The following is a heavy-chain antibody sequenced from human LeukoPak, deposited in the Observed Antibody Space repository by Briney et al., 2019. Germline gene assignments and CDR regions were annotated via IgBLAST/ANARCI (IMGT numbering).Heavy chain of an antibody. Sequence: ASVKVSCKASGYTFNSSYMHWVRQAPGQGLEWMGWISAYNGNTNYAQKLQGRVTMTTDTSTSTAYMELRSLRSDDTAVYYCARGQSRGLGYDYYYDSSGYSFDYWGQGTLVTVSS. CDR1: GYTFNSSY. V-gene: IGHV1-18*04. CDR3: ARGQSRGLGYDYYYDSSGYSFDY. D-gene: IGHD3-22*01. CDR2: ISAYNGNT. J-gene: IGHJ4*02.